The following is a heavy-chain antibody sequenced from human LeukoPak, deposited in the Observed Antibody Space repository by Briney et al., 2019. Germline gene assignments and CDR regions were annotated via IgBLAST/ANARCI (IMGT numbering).Heavy chain of an antibody. Sequence: GGSLRLSCAASGFTFSSFAMNWVRQAPGKGLEWVSSISTSGVSTYYADSVNGRFAISRDNSKNILYLQMDSLRAEDTATYFCAKEPGAGHLSTGFDCWGQGTLVTVSS. D-gene: IGHD6-19*01. J-gene: IGHJ4*02. V-gene: IGHV3-23*01. CDR1: GFTFSSFA. CDR2: ISTSGVST. CDR3: AKEPGAGHLSTGFDC.